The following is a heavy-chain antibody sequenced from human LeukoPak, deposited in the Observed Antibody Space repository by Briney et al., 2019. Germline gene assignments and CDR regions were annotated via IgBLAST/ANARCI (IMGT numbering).Heavy chain of an antibody. Sequence: SETLSLTCTVSGGSISSYYWRWIRQPPGKGLEWIGYIYYSGSTNYNPSLKSRVTISVDTSKNQFSLKLSSVTAADTAVYYCARHEGLEGLDYWGQGTLVTVSS. CDR3: ARHEGLEGLDY. J-gene: IGHJ4*02. CDR1: GGSISSYY. V-gene: IGHV4-59*01. CDR2: IYYSGST. D-gene: IGHD5-12*01.